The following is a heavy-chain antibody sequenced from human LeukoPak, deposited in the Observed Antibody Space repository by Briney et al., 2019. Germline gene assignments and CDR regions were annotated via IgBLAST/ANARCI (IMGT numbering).Heavy chain of an antibody. J-gene: IGHJ2*01. CDR3: ARAYDSSGYYFRYWYFDL. Sequence: TSETLPLTCTVSGGSISSHYWSWIRQPPGKGLEWIGYIYYSGSTNYNPSLKSRVTISVDTSKNQFSLKLSSVTAADTAVYYCARAYDSSGYYFRYWYFDLWGRGTLVTVSS. CDR2: IYYSGST. D-gene: IGHD3-22*01. V-gene: IGHV4-59*11. CDR1: GGSISSHY.